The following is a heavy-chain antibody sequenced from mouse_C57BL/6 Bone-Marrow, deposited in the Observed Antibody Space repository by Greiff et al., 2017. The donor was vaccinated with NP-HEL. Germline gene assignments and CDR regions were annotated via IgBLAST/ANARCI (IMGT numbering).Heavy chain of an antibody. CDR2: ISSGGSYT. CDR1: GFTFSSYG. CDR3: ARGPTPGFAY. Sequence: EVKLVESGGDLVKPGGSLKLSCAASGFTFSSYGMSWVRQTPDKRLEWVATISSGGSYTYYPDSVKGRFTISRDNAKNTLYLQMSSLKSEDTAMYYCARGPTPGFAYWGQGTLVTVSA. D-gene: IGHD2-10*01. V-gene: IGHV5-6*01. J-gene: IGHJ3*01.